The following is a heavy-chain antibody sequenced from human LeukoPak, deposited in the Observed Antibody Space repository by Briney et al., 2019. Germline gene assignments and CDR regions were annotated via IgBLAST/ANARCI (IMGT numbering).Heavy chain of an antibody. CDR3: ARDRDSSGWYGYYFDN. Sequence: PGGSLRLSCAASGFRFTTYWMSWVRQAPGKGLEWVANIKEDGSDKYYVDSVRGRFTISRDNAKNSLYLQMSSLRAEDTAVYYCARDRDSSGWYGYYFDNWGQGTLVTASS. CDR1: GFRFTTYW. J-gene: IGHJ4*02. CDR2: IKEDGSDK. D-gene: IGHD6-19*01. V-gene: IGHV3-7*01.